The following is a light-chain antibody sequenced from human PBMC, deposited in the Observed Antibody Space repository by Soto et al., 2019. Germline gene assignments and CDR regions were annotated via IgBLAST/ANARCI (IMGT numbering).Light chain of an antibody. Sequence: DIQMTQSPSTLSASVGDRVTITCRASQTISSWLAWYQQKPGRAPKLLIHKASSLESGVPSRFSGGGSGTEFTLTISSLQPDDFATYYCQQYYRFPTFGQGTKLEIK. CDR3: QQYYRFPT. CDR1: QTISSW. V-gene: IGKV1-5*03. J-gene: IGKJ2*01. CDR2: KAS.